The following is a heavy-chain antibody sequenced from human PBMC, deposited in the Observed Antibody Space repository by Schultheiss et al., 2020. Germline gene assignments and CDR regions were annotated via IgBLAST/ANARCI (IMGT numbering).Heavy chain of an antibody. CDR2: IYHSGST. CDR3: ARYSSTSCYRKDWFDP. D-gene: IGHD2-2*02. V-gene: IGHV4-34*01. Sequence: SETLSLTCAVYGGSFSGYYWSWIRQPPGKGLEWIGEIYHSGSTNYNPSLKSRVTISVDKSKNQFSLKLSSVTAADTAVYYCARYSSTSCYRKDWFDPWGQGTLVNVSS. J-gene: IGHJ5*02. CDR1: GGSFSGYY.